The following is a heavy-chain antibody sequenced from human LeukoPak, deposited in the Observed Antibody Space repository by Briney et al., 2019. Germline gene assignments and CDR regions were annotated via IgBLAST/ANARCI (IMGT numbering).Heavy chain of an antibody. V-gene: IGHV4-30-2*01. CDR2: IYHSGST. Sequence: SETLSVTCAVSGGSISSGGYSWSWIRQPPGKGLEWIGYIYHSGSTYYNPSLKSRVTISVDRSKNQFSLKVSSVTAADTAVYYCARRDSGTYAYWGQGILVTVSS. D-gene: IGHD3-10*01. CDR3: ARRDSGTYAY. J-gene: IGHJ4*02. CDR1: GGSISSGGYS.